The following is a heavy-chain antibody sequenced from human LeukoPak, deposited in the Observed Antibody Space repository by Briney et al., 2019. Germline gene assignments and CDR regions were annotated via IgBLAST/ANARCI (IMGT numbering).Heavy chain of an antibody. CDR1: GFTFRSHG. J-gene: IGHJ6*02. CDR3: ARAGITGADV. CDR2: IWYDGSKK. V-gene: IGHV3-33*01. Sequence: GGSLRLSCAASGFTFRSHGMQWVRQAPGKGLEWVAVIWYDGSKKYYADSVKGRFTISRDNSKNTLDLQMSSLRSEDTAVYYCARAGITGADVWGQGTTVTVSS. D-gene: IGHD1-20*01.